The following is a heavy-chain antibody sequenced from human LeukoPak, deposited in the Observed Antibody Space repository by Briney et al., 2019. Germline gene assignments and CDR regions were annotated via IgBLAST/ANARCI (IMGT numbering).Heavy chain of an antibody. CDR2: INHSGST. Sequence: SETLSLTCAVYGGSFSGYYWSWIRQPPGKGLEWIGEINHSGSTNYNPSLKSRVTISVDTSKNQFSLKLSSVTAADTAVYYCALYGEPRGYGMDVWGQGTTVTVSS. D-gene: IGHD4-17*01. CDR1: GGSFSGYY. CDR3: ALYGEPRGYGMDV. V-gene: IGHV4-34*01. J-gene: IGHJ6*02.